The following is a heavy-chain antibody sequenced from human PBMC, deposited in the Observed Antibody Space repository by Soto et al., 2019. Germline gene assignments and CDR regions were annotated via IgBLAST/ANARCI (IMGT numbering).Heavy chain of an antibody. CDR2: IIPIFGTA. J-gene: IGHJ6*02. V-gene: IGHV1-69*01. Sequence: QVQLVQSVAEVKKPGSSVKVSCKASGGTFSSYAISWVRQAPGQGIEWMGGIIPIFGTANYAQKFQGRVTITADESTITAYLELSSLRSEDTAVYYCASDLYSSSWTPGSYYGMDVWGQGTTVTVSS. CDR3: ASDLYSSSWTPGSYYGMDV. CDR1: GGTFSSYA. D-gene: IGHD6-13*01.